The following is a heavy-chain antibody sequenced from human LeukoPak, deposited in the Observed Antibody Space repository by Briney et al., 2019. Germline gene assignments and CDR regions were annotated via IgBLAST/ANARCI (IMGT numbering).Heavy chain of an antibody. CDR1: GFTFSSYE. J-gene: IGHJ5*02. Sequence: GGSLRLSCAASGFTFSSYEMNWVRQAPGKGPEWVSYISSSGSTIYYADFVKGRFTISRDNAKNSLYLQMNSLRAEDTAVYYCARDTHSGSYYRVGLTWGQGTLVTVSS. CDR3: ARDTHSGSYYRVGLT. D-gene: IGHD1-26*01. CDR2: ISSSGSTI. V-gene: IGHV3-48*03.